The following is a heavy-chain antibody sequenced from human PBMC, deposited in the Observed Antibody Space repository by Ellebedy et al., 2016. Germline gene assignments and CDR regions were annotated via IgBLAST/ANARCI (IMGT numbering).Heavy chain of an antibody. CDR2: TYYKSKYYN. D-gene: IGHD6-6*01. CDR3: ARARSTTARHFDY. J-gene: IGHJ4*02. Sequence: SETLSLTCAISGDSVSSNSAAWNWIRQSPSRGLEWLGRTYYKSKYYNDYVASVKSRITISPDTSKNQFSLQLNSVTPEDSAVYYCARARSTTARHFDYWGQGTLVTVSS. CDR1: GDSVSSNSAA. V-gene: IGHV6-1*01.